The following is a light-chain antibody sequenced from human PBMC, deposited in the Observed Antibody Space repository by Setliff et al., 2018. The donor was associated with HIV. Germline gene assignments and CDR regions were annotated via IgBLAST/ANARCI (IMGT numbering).Light chain of an antibody. CDR1: SSDVGGYNY. Sequence: QSALTQPASVSGSPGQSITISCTGTSSDVGGYNYVSWYQQHPGKAPKLMIYDVSNRPSGVSNRFSGSKSGNTASLIISGLQPEDEADYYCSSYTNTPLYVVGTGTKV. CDR3: SSYTNTPLYV. V-gene: IGLV2-14*03. J-gene: IGLJ1*01. CDR2: DVS.